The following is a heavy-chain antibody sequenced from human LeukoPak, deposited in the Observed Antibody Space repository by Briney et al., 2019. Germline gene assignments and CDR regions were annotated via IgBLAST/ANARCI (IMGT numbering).Heavy chain of an antibody. V-gene: IGHV3-21*01. CDR1: GFTLSSYC. CDR2: IISSSGYI. D-gene: IGHD6-19*01. Sequence: PGGSLILSCAASGFTLSSYCMNWVRHVQGKGLEWVSSIISSSGYIYYGDFVKGRFTLSTDNAKNSLYLQMDSLRAEDTAVYYCARDVKQWLVTQVGYFDYWGQGTLVTVSS. CDR3: ARDVKQWLVTQVGYFDY. J-gene: IGHJ4*02.